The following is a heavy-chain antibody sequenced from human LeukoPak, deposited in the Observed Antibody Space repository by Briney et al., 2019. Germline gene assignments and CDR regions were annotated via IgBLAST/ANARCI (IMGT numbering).Heavy chain of an antibody. V-gene: IGHV4-38-2*02. Sequence: SETLSLTCTVSGYSISSGYYWAWIRQPPGKGLEWIGSTYYRGTTYYNPSLKSRVTISVDTSKNQFSLQLSSVTAADTAVYYCAKDRDPLTSSGWPWAYFDYWGQGTLVTVSS. J-gene: IGHJ4*02. CDR3: AKDRDPLTSSGWPWAYFDY. CDR2: TYYRGTT. D-gene: IGHD6-19*01. CDR1: GYSISSGYY.